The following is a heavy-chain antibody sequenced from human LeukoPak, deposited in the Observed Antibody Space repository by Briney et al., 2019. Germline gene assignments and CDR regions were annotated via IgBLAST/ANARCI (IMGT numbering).Heavy chain of an antibody. CDR2: INPSGGST. Sequence: ASVKVSCKASGYTFTSYYMRWVRQAPGQGLEWMGIINPSGGSTSYAQKFQGRVTMTRDMSTSTVYMELSSLRSEDTAVYYCARGGGELLLDYWGQGTLVTVSS. CDR3: ARGGGELLLDY. J-gene: IGHJ4*02. V-gene: IGHV1-46*01. CDR1: GYTFTSYY. D-gene: IGHD1-26*01.